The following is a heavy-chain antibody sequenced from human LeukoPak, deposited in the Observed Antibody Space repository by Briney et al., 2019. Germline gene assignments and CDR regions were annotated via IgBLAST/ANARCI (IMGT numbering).Heavy chain of an antibody. J-gene: IGHJ3*02. D-gene: IGHD2-8*02. CDR3: ARWDCTGDSRKGAFDI. CDR2: INQDESKK. CDR1: GFTFRSYW. V-gene: IGHV3-7*03. Sequence: GGSLRHSCEAPGFTFRSYWMSWVRQAPGKGLEWVANINQDESKKYHVDSVKGRFTISRDNAESSLYLQMSGLRAEDTAIFYCARWDCTGDSRKGAFDIWPQGTMVTVSS.